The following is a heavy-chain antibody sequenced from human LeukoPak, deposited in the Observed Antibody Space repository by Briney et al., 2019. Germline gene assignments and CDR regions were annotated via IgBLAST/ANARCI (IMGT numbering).Heavy chain of an antibody. Sequence: GGSLRLSCAASGFTVSSNYMSWVCQAPGKGLEWVSVIYSGGSTYYADSVKGRFTISRDNSKNTLYLQMNSLRAEDTAVYYCASSPYCGGDCYSQYYYYHYMDVWGKGTTVTVSS. CDR1: GFTVSSNY. CDR2: IYSGGST. D-gene: IGHD2-21*02. V-gene: IGHV3-53*01. J-gene: IGHJ6*03. CDR3: ASSPYCGGDCYSQYYYYHYMDV.